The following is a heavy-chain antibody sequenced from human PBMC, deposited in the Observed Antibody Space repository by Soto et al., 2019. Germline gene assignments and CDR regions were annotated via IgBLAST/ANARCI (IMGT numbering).Heavy chain of an antibody. CDR1: GFTFSSYA. V-gene: IGHV3-23*01. Sequence: EVQLLESGGGLVQPGGSLRLSCAASGFTFSSYAMSWVRQAPGKGLEWVSAISGSGGSTYYADSVKGRFTISRDNAKNTLYLQMNSLRAEDTAVYYGAKGRGYCSSTSCYVGSDYWGQGTRVTVSS. CDR2: ISGSGGST. J-gene: IGHJ4*02. CDR3: AKGRGYCSSTSCYVGSDY. D-gene: IGHD2-2*01.